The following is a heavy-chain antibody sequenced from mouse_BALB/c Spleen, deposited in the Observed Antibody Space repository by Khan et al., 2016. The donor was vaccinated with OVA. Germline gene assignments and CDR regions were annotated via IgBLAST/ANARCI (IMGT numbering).Heavy chain of an antibody. CDR1: GYSITSDYA. J-gene: IGHJ2*01. CDR3: ARWDYDAPNY. V-gene: IGHV3-2*02. D-gene: IGHD2-4*01. CDR2: ISYSGST. Sequence: QLEESGPGLVKPSQSLSLTCTVTGYSITSDYAWNWIRQFPGNKLEWMGFISYSGSTSYNPSLKSRISITRDTSKNQFFLQLNSVTTEDTATDYCARWDYDAPNYWGQGTTLTVSS.